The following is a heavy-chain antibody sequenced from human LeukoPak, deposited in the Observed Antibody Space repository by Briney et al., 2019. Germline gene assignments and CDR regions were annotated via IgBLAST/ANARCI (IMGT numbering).Heavy chain of an antibody. CDR1: GFTFSNYA. CDR3: AREVCIGGSFPVFNY. J-gene: IGHJ4*02. Sequence: PGGSLRLSCAASGFTFSNYAMSWVRQAPGKGLEWVSAISGSGHSTYYADSVKGRFTISRDNAKNTLSLQRNSLRTEDTAVYYCAREVCIGGSFPVFNYWGQGALVTVSS. CDR2: ISGSGHST. V-gene: IGHV3-23*01. D-gene: IGHD2-15*01.